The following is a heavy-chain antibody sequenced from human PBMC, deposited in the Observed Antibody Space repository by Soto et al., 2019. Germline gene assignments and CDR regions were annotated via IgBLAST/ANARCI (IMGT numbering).Heavy chain of an antibody. CDR3: ARPLEYSSSEDAFDI. Sequence: PGESLKISCKGSGYSFTSYWIGWVRQMPGKGLEWMGIIYPGDSDTRYSPSFQGQVTISADKSTSTAYLQWSSLKASDTAMYYCARPLEYSSSEDAFDIWGQGTMVTVSS. CDR2: IYPGDSDT. V-gene: IGHV5-51*01. D-gene: IGHD6-6*01. J-gene: IGHJ3*02. CDR1: GYSFTSYW.